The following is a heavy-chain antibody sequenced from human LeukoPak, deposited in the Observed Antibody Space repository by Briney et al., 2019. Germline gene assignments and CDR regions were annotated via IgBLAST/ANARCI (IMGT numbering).Heavy chain of an antibody. CDR3: ARGSRRPY. Sequence: SETLSLTCAVYGGSFSGYYWSWIRQPPGKGLEWIGEINHSGSTNYNPSLKSRVTISVDTSKNQFSLKLSSVTAADTAVYYCARGSRRPYWGQGTLVTVSS. CDR2: INHSGST. V-gene: IGHV4-34*01. CDR1: GGSFSGYY. J-gene: IGHJ4*02. D-gene: IGHD6-6*01.